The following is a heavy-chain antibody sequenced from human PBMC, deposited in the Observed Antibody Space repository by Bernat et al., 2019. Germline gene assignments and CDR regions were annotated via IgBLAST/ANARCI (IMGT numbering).Heavy chain of an antibody. CDR1: GFTFDDYG. D-gene: IGHD3-22*01. CDR2: INWNGGST. Sequence: EVQLVESGGGVVRPGGSLRLSFAASGFTFDDYGMSWVRQAPGKGLEWVSGINWNGGSTGYADSVKGRFTISRDNAKNSLYLQMNSLRAEDTAVYYCAKDQIGYPLYYFDYWGQGTLVTVSS. V-gene: IGHV3-20*03. CDR3: AKDQIGYPLYYFDY. J-gene: IGHJ4*02.